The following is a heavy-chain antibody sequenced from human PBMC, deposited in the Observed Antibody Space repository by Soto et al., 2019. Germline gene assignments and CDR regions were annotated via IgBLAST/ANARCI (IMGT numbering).Heavy chain of an antibody. CDR2: ISYDGSNK. J-gene: IGHJ6*02. CDR3: AKDRWSGGDYYNYGMDV. Sequence: QVQLVESGGGVVQPGRSLRLSCAASGFTFSSYGMHWVRQAPGKGLEWVAVISYDGSNKYYADSVKGRFTISRDNSKNTLYLQMNSLRAEDTAVYYCAKDRWSGGDYYNYGMDVWGQGTTVNVSS. D-gene: IGHD6-25*01. V-gene: IGHV3-30*18. CDR1: GFTFSSYG.